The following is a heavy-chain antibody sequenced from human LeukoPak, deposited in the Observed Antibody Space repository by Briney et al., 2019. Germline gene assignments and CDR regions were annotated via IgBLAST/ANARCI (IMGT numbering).Heavy chain of an antibody. D-gene: IGHD3-22*01. Sequence: NPSETLSLTCAVYGGSFSGYYWSWIRQPPGKGLEWIGYIYYSGSTNYNPSLKSRVTISVDTSKNQFSLKLSSVTAADTAVYYCARCPPRGYYDSSGYYYCRDFDYWGQGTLVTVSS. V-gene: IGHV4-59*01. J-gene: IGHJ4*02. CDR1: GGSFSGYY. CDR2: IYYSGST. CDR3: ARCPPRGYYDSSGYYYCRDFDY.